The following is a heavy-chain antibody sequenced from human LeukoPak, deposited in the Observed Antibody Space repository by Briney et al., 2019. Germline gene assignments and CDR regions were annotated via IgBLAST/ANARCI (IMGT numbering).Heavy chain of an antibody. Sequence: GGSLRLSCAASGFSFSIYSMNWVRQTPGKGLEWVSSVSSSSGYINYADSVKGRFTISRDNSKNSLYLQMDSLRAEDTAVYYCARAYYGSGTSHFDSWGQGTLVTVSS. CDR1: GFSFSIYS. CDR2: VSSSSGYI. V-gene: IGHV3-21*01. CDR3: ARAYYGSGTSHFDS. D-gene: IGHD3-10*01. J-gene: IGHJ4*02.